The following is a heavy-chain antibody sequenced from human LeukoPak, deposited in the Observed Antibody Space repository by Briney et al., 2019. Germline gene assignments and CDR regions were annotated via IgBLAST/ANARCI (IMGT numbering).Heavy chain of an antibody. D-gene: IGHD3-10*01. Sequence: SETLSLTCAVSGGSISSSNWWSWVRQPPGKGLEWIGEIYHSGSTNYNPSVESRVTISVDRSRKQFSLKLSSATAADTAIYYCAKHYMGPYDNRGLDYWGQGSLVTVSS. V-gene: IGHV4-4*02. CDR2: IYHSGST. J-gene: IGHJ4*02. CDR1: GGSISSSNW. CDR3: AKHYMGPYDNRGLDY.